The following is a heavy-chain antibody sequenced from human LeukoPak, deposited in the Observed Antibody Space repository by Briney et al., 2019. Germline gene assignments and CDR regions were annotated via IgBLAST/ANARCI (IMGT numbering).Heavy chain of an antibody. V-gene: IGHV3-74*01. CDR2: INSDGSST. Sequence: GGSLRLSCAASGFTFSSYWMHWARQAPGKGLVWVSRINSDGSSTSYADSVKGRFTISRDNAKNTLYLQMNSLRAEDTAVYYCARVMVRGVIPPGYWGQGTLVTVSS. D-gene: IGHD3-10*01. J-gene: IGHJ4*02. CDR3: ARVMVRGVIPPGY. CDR1: GFTFSSYW.